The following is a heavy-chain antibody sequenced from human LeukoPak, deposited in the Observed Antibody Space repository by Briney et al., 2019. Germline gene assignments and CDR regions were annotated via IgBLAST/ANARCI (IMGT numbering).Heavy chain of an antibody. J-gene: IGHJ4*02. CDR2: IGSSSVTI. CDR1: GFTFSTYS. D-gene: IGHD6-19*01. Sequence: GGSLRLSCAASGFTFSTYSMNWVRQAPGKGLEWVSYIGSSSVTIYCADSVKGRFTISRDNAKNSLYLQMNSLRAEDTAVYYCARGGLSSAASFDYWGQGTLVTVSS. CDR3: ARGGLSSAASFDY. V-gene: IGHV3-48*01.